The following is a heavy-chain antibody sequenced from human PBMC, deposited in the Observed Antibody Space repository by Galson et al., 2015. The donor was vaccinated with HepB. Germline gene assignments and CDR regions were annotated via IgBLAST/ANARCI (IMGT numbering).Heavy chain of an antibody. CDR1: GFTFSSYA. D-gene: IGHD1-26*01. V-gene: IGHV3-23*01. J-gene: IGHJ4*02. CDR3: AKDGWGRWELPDFDY. CDR2: ISGSGGST. Sequence: SLRLSCAASGFTFSSYAMSWVRQAPGKGLEWVSAISGSGGSTYYADSVKGRFTISRDNSKNTLYLQMNSLRAEDTAVYYCAKDGWGRWELPDFDYWGQGTLVTVSS.